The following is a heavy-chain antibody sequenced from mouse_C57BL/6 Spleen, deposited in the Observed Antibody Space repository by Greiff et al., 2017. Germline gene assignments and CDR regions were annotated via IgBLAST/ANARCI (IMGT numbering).Heavy chain of an antibody. J-gene: IGHJ3*01. Sequence: VKLQESGAELVRPGASVTLSCKASGYTFTDYEMHWVKQTPVHGLEWIGAIDPETGGTAYNQKFKGKAILTADKSSSTAYMELRSLTSEDSAVYYCTIWAWFAYWGQGTLVTVSA. V-gene: IGHV1-15*01. CDR2: IDPETGGT. D-gene: IGHD4-1*01. CDR3: TIWAWFAY. CDR1: GYTFTDYE.